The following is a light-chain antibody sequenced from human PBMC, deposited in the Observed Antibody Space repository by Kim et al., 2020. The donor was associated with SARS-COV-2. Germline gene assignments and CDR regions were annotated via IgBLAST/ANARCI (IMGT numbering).Light chain of an antibody. Sequence: LGQTVRITCQGDSIRIYYASWYQQKPGQATVLVIYGKNHRPSGIPDRFSVSSSGNTASLTITGGQAEDEADSYCNSRDSSGNHVVFGGGTQLTVL. J-gene: IGLJ2*01. V-gene: IGLV3-19*01. CDR2: GKN. CDR3: NSRDSSGNHVV. CDR1: SIRIYY.